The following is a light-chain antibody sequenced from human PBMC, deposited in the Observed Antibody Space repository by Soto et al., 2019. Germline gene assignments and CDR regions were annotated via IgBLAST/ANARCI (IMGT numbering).Light chain of an antibody. CDR2: WAS. V-gene: IGKV3-15*01. CDR3: QQSYSTRWT. CDR1: QSVSSN. J-gene: IGKJ1*01. Sequence: EILMTQSPATLSVSPGERATLSCRASQSVSSNLAWSRQTPGQAPRLLIYWASTRATGIPARFSGSGSGTDFTLTISSLQPEDFATSYCQQSYSTRWTFGQLTMV.